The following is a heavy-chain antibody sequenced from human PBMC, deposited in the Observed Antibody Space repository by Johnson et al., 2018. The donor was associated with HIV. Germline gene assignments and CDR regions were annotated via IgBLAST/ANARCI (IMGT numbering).Heavy chain of an antibody. D-gene: IGHD1-20*01. CDR1: GFTFSSYA. CDR2: ISYDGSNK. CDR3: ARDRTITGNDPFDI. V-gene: IGHV3-30-3*01. J-gene: IGHJ3*02. Sequence: QVQLVESGGGLVQPGGSLRLSCAASGFTFSSYAMHWVRQAPGKGLEWVAVISYDGSNKYYADSVKGRFTISRDNSKNTLYLQMNSLRAEDTAVYYCARDRTITGNDPFDIWGQGTMVTVSS.